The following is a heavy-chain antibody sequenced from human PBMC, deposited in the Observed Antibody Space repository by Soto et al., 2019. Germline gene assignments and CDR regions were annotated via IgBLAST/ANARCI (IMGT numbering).Heavy chain of an antibody. Sequence: PGGSLRVSCAASGFTFSSYGMHWVRQAPGKGLEWVAVISYDGSNKYYADSVKGRFTISRDNSKNTLYLQMNSLRAEDTAVYYCATHGPSPGTSPRDYWGQGTLVTVSS. CDR3: ATHGPSPGTSPRDY. D-gene: IGHD3-10*01. J-gene: IGHJ4*02. CDR1: GFTFSSYG. CDR2: ISYDGSNK. V-gene: IGHV3-30*03.